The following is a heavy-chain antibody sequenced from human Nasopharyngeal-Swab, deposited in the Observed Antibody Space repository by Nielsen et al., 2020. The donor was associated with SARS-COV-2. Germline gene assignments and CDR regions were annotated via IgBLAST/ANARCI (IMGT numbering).Heavy chain of an antibody. CDR2: ISSSSSYI. J-gene: IGHJ6*02. Sequence: ESLKISCAASGFTFNNYNFNWVRQAPGKGLEWVSSISSSSSYIYYADSVKGRFTIPRDNAKNSLYLQMNSLRAEDTAVYYCARDGLDYDFWSAYFMDVWGQGTTVTVSS. CDR1: GFTFNNYN. CDR3: ARDGLDYDFWSAYFMDV. D-gene: IGHD3-3*01. V-gene: IGHV3-21*01.